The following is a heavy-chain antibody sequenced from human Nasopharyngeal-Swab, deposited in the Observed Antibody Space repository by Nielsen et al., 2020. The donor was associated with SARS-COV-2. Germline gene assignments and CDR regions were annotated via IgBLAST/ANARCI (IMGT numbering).Heavy chain of an antibody. CDR3: ARDIRTYDILTGYSLGYFDL. CDR2: IYYRGST. J-gene: IGHJ2*01. D-gene: IGHD3-9*01. Sequence: WIRQPPGKGLEWIGSIYYRGSTYFNPSLESRVTISVDTSKNQFSLKLSSVTAADTAVYYCARDIRTYDILTGYSLGYFDLWGRGTLVTVSS. V-gene: IGHV4-39*02.